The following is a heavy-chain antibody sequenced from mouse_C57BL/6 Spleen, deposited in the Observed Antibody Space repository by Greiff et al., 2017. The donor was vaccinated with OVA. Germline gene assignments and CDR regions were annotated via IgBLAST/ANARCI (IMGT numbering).Heavy chain of an antibody. CDR2: IDPETGGT. D-gene: IGHD3-2*02. CDR3: TRSGLWGDAMDY. Sequence: VKLMESGAELVRPGASVTLSCKASGYTFTDYEMHWVKQTPVHGLEWIGAIDPETGGTAYNQKFKGKAILTADKSSSTAYMELRSLTSEDSAVYYCTRSGLWGDAMDYWGQGTSVTVSS. CDR1: GYTFTDYE. V-gene: IGHV1-15*01. J-gene: IGHJ4*01.